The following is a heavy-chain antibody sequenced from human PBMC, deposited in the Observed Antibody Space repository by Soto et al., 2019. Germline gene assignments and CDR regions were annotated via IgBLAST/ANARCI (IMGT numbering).Heavy chain of an antibody. CDR2: IIPLFGKA. CDR1: GGTFSTYA. J-gene: IGHJ4*02. Sequence: QVQLVQSGAEVKKPGSSVKVSCKASGGTFSTYAINWVRQAPGHGLEWMGGIIPLFGKAKYSQKFQDRVTINADEYTRTAHMELRSLRSEDTAVYYCARDYGHDCSGGNCYFYFWGQGTLVSVSS. D-gene: IGHD2-15*01. V-gene: IGHV1-69*01. CDR3: ARDYGHDCSGGNCYFYF.